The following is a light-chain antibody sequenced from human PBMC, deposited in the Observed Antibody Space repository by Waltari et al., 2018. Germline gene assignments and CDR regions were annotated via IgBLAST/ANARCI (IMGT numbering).Light chain of an antibody. CDR3: QQYNSYST. Sequence: DIQMTQSPSTLSASVGDRVTITCRASQRIGYWLAWYQQKPGKAPKLLICKASSLESGVPSRFSGSGSGTEFTLTISSLQPDDFATYYCQQYNSYSTFGQGTKVEIK. J-gene: IGKJ2*01. V-gene: IGKV1-5*03. CDR1: QRIGYW. CDR2: KAS.